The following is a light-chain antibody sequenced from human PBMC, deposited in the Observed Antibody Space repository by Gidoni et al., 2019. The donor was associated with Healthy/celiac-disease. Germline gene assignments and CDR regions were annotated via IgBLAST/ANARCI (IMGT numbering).Light chain of an antibody. V-gene: IGKV3-11*01. CDR1: QSVSSY. J-gene: IGKJ3*01. Sequence: ESVLAQSPATLSLSPGERATLSCRASQSVSSYLAWYQQKPGQAPRLLIYDASNRATGIPARFDGSGSGTDFTLTISSLEPEDFAVYYCQQSSNWPPFTFGPGTKVEIK. CDR2: DAS. CDR3: QQSSNWPPFT.